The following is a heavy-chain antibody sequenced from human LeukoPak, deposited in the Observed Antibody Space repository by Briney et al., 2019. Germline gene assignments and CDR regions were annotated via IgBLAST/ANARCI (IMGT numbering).Heavy chain of an antibody. Sequence: PSETLSLTCTVSGGSISPYFWSWMRQTPVKGLEWIQYISYTGSTNYNPALKSSVSISVDPSKNQFSLQLTSVTAADTAVYYCARDDYRGVTNFDPWGQGTLVTVS. V-gene: IGHV4-59*01. D-gene: IGHD3-10*01. J-gene: IGHJ5*02. CDR2: ISYTGST. CDR3: ARDDYRGVTNFDP. CDR1: GGSISPYF.